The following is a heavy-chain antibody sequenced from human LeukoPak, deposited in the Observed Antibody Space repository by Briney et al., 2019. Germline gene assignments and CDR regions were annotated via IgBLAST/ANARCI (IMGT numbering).Heavy chain of an antibody. CDR2: IRSDGSNK. J-gene: IGHJ3*02. V-gene: IGHV3-30*02. CDR1: GFSFSSYG. Sequence: GGSLRLSCAGSGFSFSSYGMHWVRQAPGKGLEWMAFIRSDGSNKYYADSVKGRFTISRDNSKNTLYLQMNSLRAEDTAVYYCARDFRSAFDIWGQGTVVTVSS. CDR3: ARDFRSAFDI.